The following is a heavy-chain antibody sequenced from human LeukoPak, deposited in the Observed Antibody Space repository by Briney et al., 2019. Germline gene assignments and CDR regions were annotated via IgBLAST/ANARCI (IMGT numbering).Heavy chain of an antibody. Sequence: LRLSCAASGFTFSNYGLSWVRQAPGKGLEWIGYIYYSGSTYYNPSLKSRVTISVDTSKNQFSLKLSSVTAADTAVYYCARSLSHYYYGPTTWGQGTLVTVSS. J-gene: IGHJ4*02. CDR1: GFTFSNYG. CDR2: IYYSGST. V-gene: IGHV4-30-4*07. D-gene: IGHD3-10*01. CDR3: ARSLSHYYYGPTT.